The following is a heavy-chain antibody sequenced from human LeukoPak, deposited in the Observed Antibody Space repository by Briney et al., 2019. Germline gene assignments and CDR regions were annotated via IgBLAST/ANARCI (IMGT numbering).Heavy chain of an antibody. J-gene: IGHJ4*02. CDR2: MYYSGST. V-gene: IGHV4-61*01. CDR1: GGSVSSGSYY. CDR3: ARILVYYDSSGYYSYYFDY. Sequence: PSETLSLTCSVSGGSVSSGSYYWSWIRQPPGKGLEWIGYMYYSGSTNYNPSLKSRVTISVDTSKNQFSLKLSSVTAADTAVYYCARILVYYDSSGYYSYYFDYWGQGTLVTVSS. D-gene: IGHD3-22*01.